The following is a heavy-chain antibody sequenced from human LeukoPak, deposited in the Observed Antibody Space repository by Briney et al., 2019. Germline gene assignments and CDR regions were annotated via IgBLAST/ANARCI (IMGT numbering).Heavy chain of an antibody. CDR3: ARRGAFGYFDY. CDR2: INYSGSN. CDR1: GVSISTYY. Sequence: PSETLSLTCSGSGVSISTYYWSWIRLPPGKGLEWIGYINYSGSNNCSPSLKSRDTMSVDTSKNQFSLKLSSVTAADTAVYYCARRGAFGYFDYWGQGTLVTVSS. J-gene: IGHJ4*02. V-gene: IGHV4-59*01. D-gene: IGHD3-16*01.